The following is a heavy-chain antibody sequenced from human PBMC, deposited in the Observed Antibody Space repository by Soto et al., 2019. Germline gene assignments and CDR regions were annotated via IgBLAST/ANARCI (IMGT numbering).Heavy chain of an antibody. Sequence: QVQLVQSGAEVKKPGASVKVSCKASGYTFTSYDIIWVRQATGQGLEWMGWMNPSTGNTDSAEKFQGRLTITRNTSISTVYMELSSLSFEYTAVYFCARGRIIVAGGFDPWGQGTLVTVSS. CDR3: ARGRIIVAGGFDP. D-gene: IGHD6-19*01. CDR1: GYTFTSYD. V-gene: IGHV1-8*01. CDR2: MNPSTGNT. J-gene: IGHJ5*02.